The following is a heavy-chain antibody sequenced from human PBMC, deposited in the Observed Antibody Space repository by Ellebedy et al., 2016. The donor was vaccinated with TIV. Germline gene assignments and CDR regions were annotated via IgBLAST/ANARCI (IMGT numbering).Heavy chain of an antibody. Sequence: PGGSLRLSCAASGFTFSSYWMYWVRQAPGKGLVWVSRIYGDGSKTSYADSVKRRFTISRDNAKNTLYLQMNSLTAEDTAVYYCARPPRGKSSSWYLDLWGRGTLLTVSS. CDR3: ARPPRGKSSSWYLDL. CDR2: IYGDGSKT. CDR1: GFTFSSYW. J-gene: IGHJ2*01. V-gene: IGHV3-74*01. D-gene: IGHD6-13*01.